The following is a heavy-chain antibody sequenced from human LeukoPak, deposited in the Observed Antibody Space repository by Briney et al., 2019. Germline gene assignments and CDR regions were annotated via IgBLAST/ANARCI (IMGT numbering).Heavy chain of an antibody. V-gene: IGHV4-34*01. D-gene: IGHD3-22*01. CDR1: GGSFSGYY. CDR2: INHSGST. J-gene: IGHJ4*02. CDR3: ASTNYYDSSGYPFDY. Sequence: SETLSLTCAVYGGSFSGYYWSWIRQPPGKGLEWIGEINHSGSTNYNPSLKSRVTISVDTSKNQFSLKLSSVTAADMAVYYCASTNYYDSSGYPFDYWGQGTLVTVSS.